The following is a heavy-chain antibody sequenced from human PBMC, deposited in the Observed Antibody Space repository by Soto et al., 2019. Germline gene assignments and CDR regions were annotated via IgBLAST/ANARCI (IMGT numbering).Heavy chain of an antibody. V-gene: IGHV2-70*11. CDR3: ARIKRGDYLTRYYYYGMDV. CDR1: GFSLSTSGMC. J-gene: IGHJ6*02. D-gene: IGHD4-17*01. Sequence: SGPTLVNPTQTLTLTCTFSGFSLSTSGMCVSWIRQPPGKALEWLARIDWDDDKYYSTSLKTRLTISKDTSKNQVVLTMTNMDPVDTATYYCARIKRGDYLTRYYYYGMDVWGQGTTVTVSS. CDR2: IDWDDDK.